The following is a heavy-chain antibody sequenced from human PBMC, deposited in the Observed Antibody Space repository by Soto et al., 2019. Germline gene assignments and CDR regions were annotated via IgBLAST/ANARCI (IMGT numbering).Heavy chain of an antibody. D-gene: IGHD1-26*01. CDR2: IKSKTDGGTT. Sequence: EVHLVESGGGLVKPGGSLRLSCAASGFTFSNAWMSWVRQAPGKGLEWVGRIKSKTDGGTTDYAAPVKGRFTISRDDSKNSLYLQMNSLKTEDTAVYYCSTRLESHTWDLLERIADYWGQGTLLTVSS. CDR1: GFTFSNAW. CDR3: STRLESHTWDLLERIADY. V-gene: IGHV3-15*01. J-gene: IGHJ4*02.